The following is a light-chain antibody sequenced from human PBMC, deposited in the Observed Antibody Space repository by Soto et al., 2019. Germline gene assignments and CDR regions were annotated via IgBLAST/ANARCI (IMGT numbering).Light chain of an antibody. CDR3: SSYTSSHTWV. CDR2: GVL. CDR1: SSDVGGYNY. Sequence: QSALTQPASVSGSPGQSITISCTGTSSDVGGYNYVSWYQQHPGKAPQVLIYGVLNRPSGVSNRFSGSKSGNTASLTISGLQADDEADYYCSSYTSSHTWVFGGGTKLTVL. J-gene: IGLJ2*01. V-gene: IGLV2-14*01.